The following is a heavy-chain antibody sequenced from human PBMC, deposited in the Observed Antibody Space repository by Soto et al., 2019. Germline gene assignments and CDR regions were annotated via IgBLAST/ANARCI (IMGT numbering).Heavy chain of an antibody. V-gene: IGHV5-10-1*01. D-gene: IGHD2-21*01. J-gene: IGHJ4*02. CDR1: GYTFTSYW. CDR3: ATHVDTWSFDY. CDR2: IDPSDSYT. Sequence: PGESLKISCKGSGYTFTSYWITWVRQMPGKGLEWMGKIDPSDSYTNYSPSFQGHVTISADKSISTAYLQWSSLKASDSAMYYCATHVDTWSFDYWGQGTLVTVSS.